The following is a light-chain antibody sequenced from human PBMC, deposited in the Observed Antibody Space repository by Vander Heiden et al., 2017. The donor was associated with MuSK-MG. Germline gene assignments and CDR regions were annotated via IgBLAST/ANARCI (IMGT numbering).Light chain of an antibody. CDR1: QNIDRH. CDR3: QQSTTASMVT. Sequence: DIQMTQSQSTLSAFVGDRVTITCRTRQNIDRHLNWYQHKPGTAPRLLIYAASRLESGVPSRFRGSGSGTEFTLTISSLQLDDFGTYYCQQSTTASMVTFGPGTKV. CDR2: AAS. J-gene: IGKJ3*01. V-gene: IGKV1-39*01.